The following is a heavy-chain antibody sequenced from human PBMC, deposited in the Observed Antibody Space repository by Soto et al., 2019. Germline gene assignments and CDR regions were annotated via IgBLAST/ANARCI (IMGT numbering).Heavy chain of an antibody. CDR2: ISGSGGST. CDR1: GFTFSSYA. Sequence: EVQLLESGGGLVQPGGSLRLSCAASGFTFSSYAMNWLRQGPGKGLQWVSVISGSGGSTYYADSVKGRFTISRDNSKNTLYLQMNGLRAEDTAVDYCASRSSGWYFDYWGQGTLVTVSS. V-gene: IGHV3-23*01. J-gene: IGHJ4*02. D-gene: IGHD6-19*01. CDR3: ASRSSGWYFDY.